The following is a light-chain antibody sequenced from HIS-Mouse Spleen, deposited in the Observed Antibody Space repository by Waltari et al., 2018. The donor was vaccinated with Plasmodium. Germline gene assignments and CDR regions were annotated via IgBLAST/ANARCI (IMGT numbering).Light chain of an antibody. CDR2: SNN. J-gene: IGLJ2*01. V-gene: IGLV1-44*01. CDR1: LSSIGSNT. CDR3: AAWDDSLNGVV. Sequence: QSVLPQPPSASGTPGQRVPISCSGSLSSIGSNTVNWYQQHPGTAPKLLLYSNNQRPSGVPDRCSGSKSGTSASLAIRGLQSEDEADYYCAAWDDSLNGVVFAGGTKLTVL.